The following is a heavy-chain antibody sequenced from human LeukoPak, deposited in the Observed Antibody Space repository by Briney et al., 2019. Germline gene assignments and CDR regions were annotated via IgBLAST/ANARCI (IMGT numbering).Heavy chain of an antibody. D-gene: IGHD6-13*01. CDR2: INTDGSST. Sequence: GGSLRLSCAASGFTFSSYWMHWVRQAPGKGLVWVSRINTDGSSTSYADSVKGRFTISRDNAKNTLYLQMNSLRAQDTAVYYCASGGSGWSAHPFDYWGQGTLVTVSS. J-gene: IGHJ4*02. CDR1: GFTFSSYW. V-gene: IGHV3-74*01. CDR3: ASGGSGWSAHPFDY.